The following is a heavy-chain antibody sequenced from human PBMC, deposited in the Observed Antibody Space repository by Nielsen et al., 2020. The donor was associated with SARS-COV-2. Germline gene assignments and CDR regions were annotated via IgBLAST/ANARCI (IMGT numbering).Heavy chain of an antibody. D-gene: IGHD6-13*01. J-gene: IGHJ6*02. V-gene: IGHV1-8*01. Sequence: ASVKVSCKASGYTFTSYDINWVRQATGQGLEWMGWMNPNSGNTGYAQKFQGRVTMTRNTSISTAYMELSSLRSEDTAVYYCAREGGSSWFGPYYYYGMDVWGQGTTVTVSS. CDR3: AREGGSSWFGPYYYYGMDV. CDR2: MNPNSGNT. CDR1: GYTFTSYD.